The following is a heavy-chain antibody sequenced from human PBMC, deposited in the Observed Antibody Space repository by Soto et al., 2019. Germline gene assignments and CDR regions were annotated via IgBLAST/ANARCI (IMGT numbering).Heavy chain of an antibody. CDR3: ARDQGDCISTSCYGREPLYGMDV. Sequence: GASVKVSCKASGYTFTGYYMHWVRQAPGQGLEWMGWINPNSGGTNYAQKFQGWVTMTRDTSISTAYMELSRLRSDDTAVYYCARDQGDCISTSCYGREPLYGMDVWGQGTTVTVSS. J-gene: IGHJ6*02. V-gene: IGHV1-2*04. CDR2: INPNSGGT. CDR1: GYTFTGYY. D-gene: IGHD2-2*01.